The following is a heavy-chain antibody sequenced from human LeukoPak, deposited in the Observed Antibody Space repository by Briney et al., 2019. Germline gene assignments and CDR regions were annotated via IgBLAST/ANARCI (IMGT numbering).Heavy chain of an antibody. V-gene: IGHV4-38-2*01. D-gene: IGHD2-2*01. CDR2: IYHSGST. Sequence: SETLSLTCAVSGYSISSGYYWGWIRQPPGKGLEWIGSIYHSGSTYYNPSLKSRVTISVDTSKNQFSLKLSSVTAADTAVYYCARHDGDCSNTSCLNWFDPWGQGTLVTVSS. J-gene: IGHJ5*02. CDR1: GYSISSGYY. CDR3: ARHDGDCSNTSCLNWFDP.